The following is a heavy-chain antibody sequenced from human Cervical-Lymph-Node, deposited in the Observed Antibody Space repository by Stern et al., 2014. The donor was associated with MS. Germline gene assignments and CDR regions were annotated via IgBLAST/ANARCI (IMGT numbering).Heavy chain of an antibody. D-gene: IGHD3-10*01. V-gene: IGHV3-74*02. Sequence: EVQLVQSGGGLVQPGGSLRLSCVASGFTFRHYWMHWVRQGPGKGLVWLARINRDGTTITHADSVKGRFTISRDNAKNTLYLQMNSLRVEDTAVYYCTKDTYGPEDYWGQGTSVTVSS. CDR3: TKDTYGPEDY. CDR2: INRDGTTI. J-gene: IGHJ4*02. CDR1: GFTFRHYW.